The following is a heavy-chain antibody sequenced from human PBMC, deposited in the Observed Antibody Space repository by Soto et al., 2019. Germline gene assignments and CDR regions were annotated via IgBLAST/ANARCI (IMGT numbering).Heavy chain of an antibody. V-gene: IGHV1-69*12. D-gene: IGHD6-13*01. CDR3: VRDSIAASGFDS. CDR2: IIPLFGTT. Sequence: QVQLVQSGAEVKKPGSSVKVSCKVSGGPFSSYTLSWVRQAPGQAPEWMGEIIPLFGTTNYVQGFQGRLTIAADVSTNTAYMELSSLRSDDTALYYCVRDSIAASGFDSWGQGTLVTVS. CDR1: GGPFSSYT. J-gene: IGHJ4*02.